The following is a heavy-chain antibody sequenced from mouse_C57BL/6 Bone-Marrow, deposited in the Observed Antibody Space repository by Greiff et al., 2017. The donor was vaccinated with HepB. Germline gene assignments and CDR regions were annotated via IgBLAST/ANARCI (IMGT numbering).Heavy chain of an antibody. V-gene: IGHV3-6*01. CDR1: GYSITSGYY. CDR3: ASPCFDY. J-gene: IGHJ2*01. Sequence: VQLKESGPGLVKPSQSLSLTCSVTGYSITSGYYWNWIRQFPGNKLEWMGYISYDGSNNYNPSLKNRISITRDTSKNQFFLKLNSVTTEDTATYYCASPCFDYWGQGTTLTVSS. CDR2: ISYDGSN.